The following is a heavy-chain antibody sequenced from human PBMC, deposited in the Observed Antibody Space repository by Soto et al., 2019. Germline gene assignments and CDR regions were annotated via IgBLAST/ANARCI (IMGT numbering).Heavy chain of an antibody. CDR1: GFTVSSNY. CDR2: IYSGGST. J-gene: IGHJ6*03. CDR3: ARVGYDFWSGYYSYYYYYMDV. D-gene: IGHD3-3*01. Sequence: GGSLRLSCAASGFTVSSNYMSWVRQAPGKGLEWVSVIYSGGSTYYADSVKGRFTISRDKSKNTLYLQMNSLRAQDTAVYYCARVGYDFWSGYYSYYYYYMDVWGKGTTVTVSS. V-gene: IGHV3-66*01.